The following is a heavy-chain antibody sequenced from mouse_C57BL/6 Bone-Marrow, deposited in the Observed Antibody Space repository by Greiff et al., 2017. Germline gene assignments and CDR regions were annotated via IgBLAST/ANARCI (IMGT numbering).Heavy chain of an antibody. V-gene: IGHV5-6*01. CDR1: GFTFSSYG. J-gene: IGHJ2*01. Sequence: EVQGVESGGDLVKPGGSLKLSCAASGFTFSSYGMSWVRQTPDKRLGWVATISSGGSYTYYPDSVKGRFTISRDTAKNTLYLQMSSLKSEDTAMYYCARQRTGYYFYYWGQGTTPTVSS. CDR2: ISSGGSYT. CDR3: ARQRTGYYFYY. D-gene: IGHD4-1*01.